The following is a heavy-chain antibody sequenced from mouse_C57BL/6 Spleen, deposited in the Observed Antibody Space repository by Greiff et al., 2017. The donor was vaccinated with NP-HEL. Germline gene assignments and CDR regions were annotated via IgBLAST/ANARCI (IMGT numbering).Heavy chain of an antibody. Sequence: EVQLQQSGPELVKPGASVKMSCKASGYTFTDYNMHWVKKSHGKSLAWIGYINPNNGGTSYNQKFKGKATLTVNKSSSTAYMELRSLTSEDAAVYYCAITTVVATRAMDYWGQGTSVTVSS. D-gene: IGHD1-1*01. CDR3: AITTVVATRAMDY. CDR2: INPNNGGT. J-gene: IGHJ4*01. V-gene: IGHV1-22*01. CDR1: GYTFTDYN.